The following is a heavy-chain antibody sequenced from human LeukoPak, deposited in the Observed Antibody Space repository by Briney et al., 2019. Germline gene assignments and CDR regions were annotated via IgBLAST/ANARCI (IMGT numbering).Heavy chain of an antibody. D-gene: IGHD3-9*01. CDR1: GFTFSSYA. CDR3: AKAETRRLRYFDWLSPRPYYYYGMDV. V-gene: IGHV3-23*01. Sequence: PGGSLRLSCAASGFTFSSYALSWVRQAPGKGLEWVSAINYSGGTTYYADSVKGRFTISRDNSKNTLYLQMNSLRAEDTAVYYCAKAETRRLRYFDWLSPRPYYYYGMDVWGQGTTVTVSS. CDR2: INYSGGTT. J-gene: IGHJ6*02.